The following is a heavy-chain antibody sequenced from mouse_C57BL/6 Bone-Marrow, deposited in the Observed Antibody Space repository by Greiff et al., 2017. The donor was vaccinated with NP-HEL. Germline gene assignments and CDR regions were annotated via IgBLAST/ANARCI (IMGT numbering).Heavy chain of an antibody. D-gene: IGHD1-3*01. J-gene: IGHJ3*01. Sequence: QVQLQQSGAELARPGASVKLSCKASGYTFTSYGISWVKQRTGQGLEWIGEIYPRSGNTYYNEKFKGKATLTAAKSSSTAYMELRSLTSEDSAVYFCAGREWVFAYWGQGTLVTVSA. V-gene: IGHV1-81*01. CDR1: GYTFTSYG. CDR2: IYPRSGNT. CDR3: AGREWVFAY.